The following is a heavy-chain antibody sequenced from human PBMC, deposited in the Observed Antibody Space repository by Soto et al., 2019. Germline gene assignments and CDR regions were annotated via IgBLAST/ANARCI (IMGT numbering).Heavy chain of an antibody. J-gene: IGHJ4*02. V-gene: IGHV3-23*01. CDR1: WFTFCRYS. CDR2: ISGSGGST. D-gene: IGHD5-12*01. CDR3: AKGGSGYDPADFDY. Sequence: GSLGPLFATPWFTFCRYSINWVRPAPGKGVEWVSAISGSGGSTYYADSVKGRFTISRDNSKNTLYLQMNSLRAEDTAVYYCAKGGSGYDPADFDYWGQGTLVTVSS.